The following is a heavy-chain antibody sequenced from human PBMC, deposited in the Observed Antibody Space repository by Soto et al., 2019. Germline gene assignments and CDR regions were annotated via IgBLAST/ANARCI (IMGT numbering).Heavy chain of an antibody. J-gene: IGHJ4*02. Sequence: SETLSLTCTVSGGSISSGGYYWSWIRQHPGKGLEWIGYIYYSGSTYYNPSLKIRVTISVDTSKNQFSLKLSSVTAADTAVYYCAREKRSDLRICTGAFDYWGQGTLVSVPS. CDR1: GGSISSGGYY. V-gene: IGHV4-31*03. CDR2: IYYSGST. D-gene: IGHD2-15*01. CDR3: AREKRSDLRICTGAFDY.